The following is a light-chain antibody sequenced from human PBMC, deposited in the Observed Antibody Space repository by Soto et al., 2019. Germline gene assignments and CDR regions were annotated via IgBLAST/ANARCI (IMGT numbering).Light chain of an antibody. CDR3: GTWDSSLSVV. CDR1: SSNIGNNY. Sequence: QSVLTQPPSVSAAPGQKVTISCSGSSSNIGNNYVSWYQQLPGTAPKLLIYDNNKRPSGIPDRFSGSKSGTSATLGITGLQTGDEADYYCGTWDSSLSVVFGGGTKLT. V-gene: IGLV1-51*01. CDR2: DNN. J-gene: IGLJ2*01.